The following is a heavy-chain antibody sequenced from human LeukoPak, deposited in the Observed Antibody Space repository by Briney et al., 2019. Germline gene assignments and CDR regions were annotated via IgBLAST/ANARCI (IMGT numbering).Heavy chain of an antibody. D-gene: IGHD2-2*02. V-gene: IGHV4-34*01. CDR2: INHSGST. J-gene: IGHJ6*02. CDR3: ARGSPRGYCSSTSCYTSGMDV. Sequence: SETLSLTCAVYGGSFSGYYWSWTRQPPGKGLEWIGEINHSGSTNYNPSLKSRVTISVDTSKNQFPLKLSSVTAADTAVYYCARGSPRGYCSSTSCYTSGMDVWGQGTTVTVSS. CDR1: GGSFSGYY.